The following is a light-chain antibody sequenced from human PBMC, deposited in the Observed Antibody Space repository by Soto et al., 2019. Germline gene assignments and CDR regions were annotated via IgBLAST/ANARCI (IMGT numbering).Light chain of an antibody. V-gene: IGKV4-1*01. Sequence: DIVMTQSPDSLAVSLGGRATINCKSSQSVLYSPNNKNYLTWYQQKPGQPPKLLIYWASTRESGVPDRFSGSGSGTDFTLTISSLQAEDVAVYYCQQYYSTPPTFGGGTKVEIK. CDR3: QQYYSTPPT. CDR2: WAS. J-gene: IGKJ4*01. CDR1: QSVLYSPNNKNY.